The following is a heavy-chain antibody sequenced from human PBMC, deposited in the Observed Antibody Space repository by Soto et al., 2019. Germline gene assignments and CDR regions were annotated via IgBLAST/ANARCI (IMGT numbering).Heavy chain of an antibody. V-gene: IGHV4-31*02. D-gene: IGHD5-18*01. CDR3: AREYTYGSTSFDC. CDR1: GGSIGSAAYY. CDR2: ISHSGST. Sequence: SEMLSLTWTVSGGSIGSAAYYLRWIRPHPGEGLEWIGYISHSGSTYYNPSLKSRVIISVDTSKNKFSLSLTSVTAADTAVYYCAREYTYGSTSFDCWGHGALVTVSS. J-gene: IGHJ4*01.